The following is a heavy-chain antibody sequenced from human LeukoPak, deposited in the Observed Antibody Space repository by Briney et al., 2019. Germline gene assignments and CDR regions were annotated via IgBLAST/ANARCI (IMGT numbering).Heavy chain of an antibody. CDR1: GASFSGYY. CDR3: ARGDNWNRHTIDY. D-gene: IGHD1-20*01. V-gene: IGHV4-34*01. CDR2: INHSGST. Sequence: SETLSLTCAVYGASFSGYYWSWIRQPPGKGLEWIGEINHSGSTNYNPSLKSRVTISVDTSKNQFSLKLSSVTAADTAVYYCARGDNWNRHTIDYWGQGTLVTVSS. J-gene: IGHJ4*02.